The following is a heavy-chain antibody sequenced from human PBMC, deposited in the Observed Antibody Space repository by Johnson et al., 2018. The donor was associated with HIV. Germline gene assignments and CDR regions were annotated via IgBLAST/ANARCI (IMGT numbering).Heavy chain of an antibody. D-gene: IGHD1-26*01. J-gene: IGHJ3*02. V-gene: IGHV3-66*01. CDR2: IYSGGTT. CDR1: GFTVSSNY. CDR3: ARDWSWRGSLKGGGAFDI. Sequence: VQLVESGGGLVQPGGSLRLSCAASGFTVSSNYMSWVRQAPGKGLEWVLVIYSGGTTDSAAPVKGRFTISRDDSKNTLYLQMNSLRAEDTAVFFCARDWSWRGSLKGGGAFDIWGQGTMVTVSS.